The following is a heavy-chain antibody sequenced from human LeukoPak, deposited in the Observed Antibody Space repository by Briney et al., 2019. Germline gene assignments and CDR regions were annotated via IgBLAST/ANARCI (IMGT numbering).Heavy chain of an antibody. CDR3: ARENHCSGGSCYSRYYHYGMDV. V-gene: IGHV3-33*01. CDR2: IWYDGSNK. D-gene: IGHD2-15*01. Sequence: PGRSLRLSCAASGFTFSSYGMHWVRQAPGKGLEWVAVIWYDGSNKYYADSVKGRFTISRDNSKNTLYLQMNSLRAEDTAVYYCARENHCSGGSCYSRYYHYGMDVWGQGTTVTVSS. CDR1: GFTFSSYG. J-gene: IGHJ6*02.